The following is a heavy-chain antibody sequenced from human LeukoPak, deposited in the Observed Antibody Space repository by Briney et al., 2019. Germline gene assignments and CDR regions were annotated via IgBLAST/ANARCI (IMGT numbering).Heavy chain of an antibody. D-gene: IGHD3-10*01. V-gene: IGHV4-59*08. CDR3: ARRSNYYGSGSFSFYFDS. CDR1: GGSINSYY. CDR2: IYYSGNT. Sequence: PSETLSLTCTVSGGSINSYYWSWIRQPPGKGLQWIGYIYYSGNTNYNPSLESRATISVDTSKNQFSLKLRSVTAADTAVYYCARRSNYYGSGSFSFYFDSWGQGTLVTVSS. J-gene: IGHJ4*02.